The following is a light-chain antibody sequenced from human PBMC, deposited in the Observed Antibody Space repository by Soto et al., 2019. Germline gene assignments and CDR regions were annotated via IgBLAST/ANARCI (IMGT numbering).Light chain of an antibody. CDR3: QSYDSYSYT. Sequence: DIQMTQSPSTLSASVGDRVTITCRASQNIDISLAWYQQKPGKAPNLLIHKASILESGVPSRFSGSGSGTEFTLTICSLQPDDFATYFCQSYDSYSYTFGQGTNLQIK. CDR2: KAS. V-gene: IGKV1-5*03. J-gene: IGKJ2*01. CDR1: QNIDIS.